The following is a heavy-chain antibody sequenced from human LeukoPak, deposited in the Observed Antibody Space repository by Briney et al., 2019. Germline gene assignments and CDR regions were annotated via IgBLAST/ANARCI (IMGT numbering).Heavy chain of an antibody. CDR1: GFIFSNYW. D-gene: IGHD6-19*01. CDR2: MNTDGSTI. V-gene: IGHV3-74*01. CDR3: ATAGKYRFDN. J-gene: IGHJ5*02. Sequence: PGGSLRLSCAASGFIFSNYWMQWVRQAPGEELVWVSRMNTDGSTINYADYVKGRFTISRDNAKNTLYLQMNSLTTEDTAVYYCATAGKYRFDNWGQGILVTVSS.